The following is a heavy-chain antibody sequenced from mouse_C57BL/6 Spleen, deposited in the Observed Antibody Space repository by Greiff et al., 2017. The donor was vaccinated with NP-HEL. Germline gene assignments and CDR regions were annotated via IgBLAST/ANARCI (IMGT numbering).Heavy chain of an antibody. CDR1: GYAFSSSW. CDR3: ARSAIYYYGSSYEGDY. CDR2: LYPGTGDT. J-gene: IGHJ4*01. V-gene: IGHV1-82*01. Sequence: VKLMESGPELVKPGASVKISCKASGYAFSSSWMNWVKQRPGKGLEGREKLYPGTGDTNYNDNFKGKATLTADKSSSTAYMQLSSLTSEDSAVYFCARSAIYYYGSSYEGDYWGQGTSVTVSS. D-gene: IGHD1-1*01.